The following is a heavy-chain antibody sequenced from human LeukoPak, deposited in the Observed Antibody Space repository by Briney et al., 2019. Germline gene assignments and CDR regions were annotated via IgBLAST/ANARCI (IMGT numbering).Heavy chain of an antibody. J-gene: IGHJ4*02. CDR3: ARIRVATNSFDY. CDR1: GFSLSTSGMC. Sequence: SGPALVKPTQTLTLTCTFSGFSLSTSGMCVSWIRQPPGKALEWLARIDWDDDKYHSTSLKTRLTISKDTSKNQVVLTMTNVDPVDTATYYCARIRVATNSFDYWGQGTLVTVSS. CDR2: IDWDDDK. V-gene: IGHV2-70*11. D-gene: IGHD5-12*01.